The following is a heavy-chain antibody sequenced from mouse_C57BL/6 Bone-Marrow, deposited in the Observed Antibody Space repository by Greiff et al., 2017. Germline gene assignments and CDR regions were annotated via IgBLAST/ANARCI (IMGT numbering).Heavy chain of an antibody. V-gene: IGHV2-9-1*01. D-gene: IGHD1-1*01. Sequence: VKVVESGPGLVAPSQSLSITCTVSGFSLTSYAISWVRQPPGKGLEWLGVIWTGGGTNYNSALKSRLSISNDNSKSQVFLQMNSLQTDDTARYYCARKRVVYWYFDVWGTGTTVTVAS. CDR2: IWTGGGT. CDR1: GFSLTSYA. CDR3: ARKRVVYWYFDV. J-gene: IGHJ1*03.